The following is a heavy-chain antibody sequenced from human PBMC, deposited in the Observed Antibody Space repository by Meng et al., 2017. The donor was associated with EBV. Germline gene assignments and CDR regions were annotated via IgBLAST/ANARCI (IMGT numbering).Heavy chain of an antibody. CDR2: ISAYNGNT. V-gene: IGHV1-18*01. Sequence: QDALVKSGAEGKKPGASVKVSCKASGYPFTSYGISWGRQAPGQGLEWMGWISAYNGNTNYAQKLQGRVTMTTDTSTSTAYMELRSLRSDDTAVYYCARETSGYDFNWFDPWGQGTLVTVSS. J-gene: IGHJ5*02. CDR1: GYPFTSYG. CDR3: ARETSGYDFNWFDP. D-gene: IGHD5-12*01.